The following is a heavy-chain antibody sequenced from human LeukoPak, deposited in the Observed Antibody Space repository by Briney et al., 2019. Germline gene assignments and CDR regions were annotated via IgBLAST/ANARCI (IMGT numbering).Heavy chain of an antibody. CDR2: IWYDGSNK. Sequence: GGSLRLSCAASGFTFNSYAMHWVRQAPGKGLDWVAVIWYDGSNKYCADSVKGRFTISRDNSKNTLYLQMNSLRAEDTALYYCARAGSGWYEIDSWGQGTLVTVSS. V-gene: IGHV3-33*01. J-gene: IGHJ4*02. CDR3: ARAGSGWYEIDS. CDR1: GFTFNSYA. D-gene: IGHD6-19*01.